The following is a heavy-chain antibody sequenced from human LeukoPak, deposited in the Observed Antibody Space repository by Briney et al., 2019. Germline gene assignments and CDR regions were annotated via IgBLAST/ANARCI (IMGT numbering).Heavy chain of an antibody. Sequence: GASVKVSCKASGYTFTSYGISWVRQAPGQGLEWMGWISAYNGNTNYAQKLQGRVTMTTDTSTSAAYMELRSLRSDDTAVYYCARDHCSSTSCYLYYFDYWGQGTLVTVSS. D-gene: IGHD2-2*01. V-gene: IGHV1-18*01. J-gene: IGHJ4*02. CDR2: ISAYNGNT. CDR3: ARDHCSSTSCYLYYFDY. CDR1: GYTFTSYG.